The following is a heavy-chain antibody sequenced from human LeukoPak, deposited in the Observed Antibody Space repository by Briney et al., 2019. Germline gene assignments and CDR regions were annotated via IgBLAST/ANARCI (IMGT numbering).Heavy chain of an antibody. V-gene: IGHV3-23*01. CDR1: GFTFSSYA. D-gene: IGHD3-10*01. Sequence: GGSLRLSCAASGFTFSSYAMSWVRQAPGKGLEWVSAISGSGGSTYYADSVKGRFTISRDNSKNTLYLQMNSLRAEGTAVYYCAKDRGGTMVRGATDYWGQGTLVTVSS. J-gene: IGHJ4*02. CDR2: ISGSGGST. CDR3: AKDRGGTMVRGATDY.